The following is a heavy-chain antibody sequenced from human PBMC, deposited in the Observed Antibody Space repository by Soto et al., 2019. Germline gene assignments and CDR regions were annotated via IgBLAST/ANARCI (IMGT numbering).Heavy chain of an antibody. Sequence: SETLSLTCPVSGGSISSYYWSWIRQPPGKGLEWIGYIYYSGSTNYNPSLKSRVTISVDTSKNQFSLKLSSVTAADTAVYYCARSKSGVLIAAAGLDAFDIWGQGTPVTVSS. CDR3: ARSKSGVLIAAAGLDAFDI. D-gene: IGHD6-13*01. J-gene: IGHJ3*02. CDR2: IYYSGST. V-gene: IGHV4-59*01. CDR1: GGSISSYY.